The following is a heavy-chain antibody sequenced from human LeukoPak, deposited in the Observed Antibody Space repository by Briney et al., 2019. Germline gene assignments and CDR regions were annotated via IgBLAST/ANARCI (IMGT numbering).Heavy chain of an antibody. CDR2: INPSGGST. CDR3: ARAVGANYYDSSGYFDY. Sequence: GASVKVSCKASGYTFASYYMHWVRQAPGQGLEWMGIINPSGGSTSYAQKFQGRVTMTRDTSTSTVYMELSSLRSEDTAVHYCARAVGANYYDSSGYFDYWGQGTLVTVSS. CDR1: GYTFASYY. D-gene: IGHD3-22*01. V-gene: IGHV1-46*01. J-gene: IGHJ4*02.